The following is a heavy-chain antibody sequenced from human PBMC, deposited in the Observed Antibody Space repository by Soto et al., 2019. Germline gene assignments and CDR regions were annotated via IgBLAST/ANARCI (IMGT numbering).Heavy chain of an antibody. CDR3: AMYYGHGQDY. J-gene: IGHJ4*02. Sequence: QVQLHQSGPGLVKPSETLSLTCSVSGASITNYYWTWIRQSPGKGLEWIGYIYYGGTSNYNSSLKGRVTVSVDMSTNQFSLTLNSVTAADTAVYYCAMYYGHGQDYWGQGTPVTVSS. D-gene: IGHD3-10*01. V-gene: IGHV4-59*01. CDR1: GASITNYY. CDR2: IYYGGTS.